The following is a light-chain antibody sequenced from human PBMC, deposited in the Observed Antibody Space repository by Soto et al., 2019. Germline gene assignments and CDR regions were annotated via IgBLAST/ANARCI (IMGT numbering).Light chain of an antibody. V-gene: IGKV1-5*01. J-gene: IGKJ1*01. CDR3: XXXXXLST. CDR2: DAS. CDR1: QSIRYW. Sequence: DIQMTQSPSTLSASVGDRVTITCRASQSIRYWVAWYQHKPGKAPKLLIYDASTLESGVPTRFSGSGSGTEFTLTISSLHPDDFAXXXXXXXXXLSTFGQGTKVDIK.